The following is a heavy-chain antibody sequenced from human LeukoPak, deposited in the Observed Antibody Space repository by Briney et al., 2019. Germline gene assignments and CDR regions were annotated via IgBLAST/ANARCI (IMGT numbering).Heavy chain of an antibody. Sequence: GGSLRLSCAASEFTFSSYWMSWVRQAPGKGLEWVANIKQDGGEKYYLDSVKGRFTVSRDNAKDSLYLQMNSLRAEDTAVYYCARLGARQILEYWGQGTLVTVSS. D-gene: IGHD4-17*01. CDR3: ARLGARQILEY. CDR2: IKQDGGEK. V-gene: IGHV3-7*01. J-gene: IGHJ4*02. CDR1: EFTFSSYW.